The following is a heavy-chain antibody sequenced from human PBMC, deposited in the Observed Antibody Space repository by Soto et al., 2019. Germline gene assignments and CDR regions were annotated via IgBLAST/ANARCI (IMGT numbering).Heavy chain of an antibody. J-gene: IGHJ6*02. V-gene: IGHV1-18*01. D-gene: IGHD2-21*02. Sequence: GASVKVSCTASCYTFTSYGISWVRQAPVQGLEWMGWISAYNGNTNYAQKLQGRVTMTTDTSTSTAYMELRSLRSEDTAVYYCARAYCAGDCYRYYYYGMDVWGQGTTVTVSS. CDR1: CYTFTSYG. CDR3: ARAYCAGDCYRYYYYGMDV. CDR2: ISAYNGNT.